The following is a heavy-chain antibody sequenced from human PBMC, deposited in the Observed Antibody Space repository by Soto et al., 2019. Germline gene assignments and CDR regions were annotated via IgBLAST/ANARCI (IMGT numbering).Heavy chain of an antibody. J-gene: IGHJ6*03. CDR1: GFTFSDYY. D-gene: IGHD3-10*01. CDR3: ARVHYYGSGSYYDYYYYYMDV. CDR2: ISSSGSTI. Sequence: GGSLRLSCAASGFTFSDYYMSWIRQAPGKGLEWVSYISSSGSTIYYADSVKGRFTISRDNAKNSLYPQMNSLRAEDTAVYYCARVHYYGSGSYYDYYYYYMDVWGKGTTVTVSS. V-gene: IGHV3-11*01.